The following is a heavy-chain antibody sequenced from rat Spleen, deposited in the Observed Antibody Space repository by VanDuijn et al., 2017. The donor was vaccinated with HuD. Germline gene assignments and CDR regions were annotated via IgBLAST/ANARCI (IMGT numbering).Heavy chain of an antibody. V-gene: IGHV5S10*01. Sequence: EVQLVESGGGLVQPGGSLILSCAASGFSFSDYNMAWVRQAPKKGLEWVATIFYDGSRAYYRDSVKGRFTISRDNAKNTQYLQMDSLRSDDTATYYCARLLYYDGYYPFDYWGQGVMVTVSS. D-gene: IGHD1-12*03. CDR3: ARLLYYDGYYPFDY. J-gene: IGHJ2*01. CDR2: IFYDGSRA. CDR1: GFSFSDYN.